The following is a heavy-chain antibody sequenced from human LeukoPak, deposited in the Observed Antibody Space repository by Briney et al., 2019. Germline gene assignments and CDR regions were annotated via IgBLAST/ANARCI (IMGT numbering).Heavy chain of an antibody. J-gene: IGHJ4*02. V-gene: IGHV3-21*01. CDR3: ARDLATAVRRVDY. Sequence: GGSLRLSCAASGFTFSSYSMNWVRQAPGKGLEWVSSISSSSSYIYYADSVKGRFTISRDNAKNSLYLQMNSLRAEDTAVYYCARDLATAVRRVDYWGQGTLVTVSS. CDR1: GFTFSSYS. D-gene: IGHD6-19*01. CDR2: ISSSSSYI.